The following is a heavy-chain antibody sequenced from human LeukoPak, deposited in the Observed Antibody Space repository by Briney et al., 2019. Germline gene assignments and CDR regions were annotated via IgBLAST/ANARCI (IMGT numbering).Heavy chain of an antibody. J-gene: IGHJ6*02. CDR3: ARHVGSYYYYGIDV. D-gene: IGHD2-15*01. CDR1: GGSISSYY. CDR2: IYYSGST. V-gene: IGHV4-59*08. Sequence: SETLSLTCTVSGGSISSYYWSWIRQPPGKGPEWIGYIYYSGSTNYNPSLKSRVTISVDTSKKQFSLKLSSVTAADTAVYYCARHVGSYYYYGIDVWGQGTTVTVSS.